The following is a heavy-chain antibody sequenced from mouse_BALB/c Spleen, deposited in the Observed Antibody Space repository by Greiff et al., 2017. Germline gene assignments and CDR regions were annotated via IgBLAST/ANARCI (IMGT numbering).Heavy chain of an antibody. Sequence: VKLMESAAELARPGASVKMSCKASGYTFTSYTMHWVKQRPGQGLEWIGYINPSSGYTEYNQKFKDKTTLTADKSSSTAYMQLSSLTSEDSAVYYCARRGGYDAMDYWGQGTSVTVSS. CDR1: GYTFTSYT. CDR3: ARRGGYDAMDY. CDR2: INPSSGYT. J-gene: IGHJ4*01. V-gene: IGHV1-4*02. D-gene: IGHD1-1*02.